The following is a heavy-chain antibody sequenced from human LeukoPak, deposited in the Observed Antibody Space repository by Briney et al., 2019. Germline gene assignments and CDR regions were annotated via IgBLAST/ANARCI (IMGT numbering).Heavy chain of an antibody. Sequence: PGGPLRLSCAASGFTFSSYAMHWVRQAPGKGLEWVAVISYDGSNKYYADSVKGRFTISRNNSKNTLYLQMNSLRAEDTAVYYCARGRPQLDYWGQGTLVTVSS. CDR2: ISYDGSNK. D-gene: IGHD6-25*01. J-gene: IGHJ4*02. CDR1: GFTFSSYA. V-gene: IGHV3-30-3*01. CDR3: ARGRPQLDY.